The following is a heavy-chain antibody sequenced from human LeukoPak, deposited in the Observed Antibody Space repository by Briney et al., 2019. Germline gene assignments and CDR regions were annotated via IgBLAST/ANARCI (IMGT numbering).Heavy chain of an antibody. J-gene: IGHJ4*02. CDR3: ARGLVCSGGSCYGIIDY. CDR2: ISAYNGNT. V-gene: IGHV1-18*04. D-gene: IGHD2-15*01. Sequence: ASVEVSCKASGYTFTSYGISWVRQAPGQGLEWMGWISAYNGNTNYAQKLQGRVTMTTDTSTSTAYMELRSLRSDDTAVYYCARGLVCSGGSCYGIIDYWGQGTLVTVSS. CDR1: GYTFTSYG.